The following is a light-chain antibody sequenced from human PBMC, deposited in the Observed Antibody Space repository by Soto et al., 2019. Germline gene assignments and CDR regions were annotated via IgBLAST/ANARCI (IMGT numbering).Light chain of an antibody. CDR2: GAS. V-gene: IGKV3D-15*01. Sequence: EIVMTQSPATLSVSPGEGVTLSCRASQSVSTYLAWYQQKPGQAHRLIIYGASKRASGVPARFSGSGSGTDFTLTISSLQSEDFAVYYCQQYDNWPPGLTFGGGTKVEMK. J-gene: IGKJ4*01. CDR1: QSVSTY. CDR3: QQYDNWPPGLT.